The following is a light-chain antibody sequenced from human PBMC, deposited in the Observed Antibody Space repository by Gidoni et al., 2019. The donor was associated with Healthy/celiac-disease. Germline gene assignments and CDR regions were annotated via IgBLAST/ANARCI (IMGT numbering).Light chain of an antibody. J-gene: IGKJ4*01. CDR1: QSLLHSNGYSY. V-gene: IGKV2-28*01. Sequence: IVMTQSPLSLPVTPGEPASISCRSSQSLLHSNGYSYLDWYLQKPGQSPQLLIYLGSNRASGVPDRFSGSGSGTDFTLKISRVEAEDVGVYYCMQALQTQRTFGGGTKVEIK. CDR2: LGS. CDR3: MQALQTQRT.